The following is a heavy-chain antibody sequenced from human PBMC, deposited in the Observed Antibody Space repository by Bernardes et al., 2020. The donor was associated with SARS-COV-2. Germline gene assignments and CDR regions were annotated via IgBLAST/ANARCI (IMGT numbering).Heavy chain of an antibody. V-gene: IGHV3-23*01. D-gene: IGHD2-2*01. CDR3: AGTSTTCCDY. CDR1: GFTFSSYA. Sequence: GGSLRLSCAASGFTFSSYAMSWVRQAPGKGLEWVSAISGSGGSTYYADSVKGRFTISRDNAKNTLYLQMNSLRVEDTGVYYCAGTSTTCCDYWGQGTLVTVSS. J-gene: IGHJ4*02. CDR2: ISGSGGST.